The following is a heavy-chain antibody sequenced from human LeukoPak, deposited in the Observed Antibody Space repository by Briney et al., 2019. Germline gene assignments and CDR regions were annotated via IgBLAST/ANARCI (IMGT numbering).Heavy chain of an antibody. CDR2: MNPNSGNT. CDR1: GYTFTSYD. J-gene: IGHJ4*02. V-gene: IGHV1-8*01. Sequence: PVASVKVSCKASGYTFTSYDINWVRQATGQGLEWMGWMNPNSGNTGYAQKFQGRVTMTRNTSISTAYMELSSLRSEDTAVYYCARGRMVAAAGCLGYWGQGTLVTVSS. D-gene: IGHD6-13*01. CDR3: ARGRMVAAAGCLGY.